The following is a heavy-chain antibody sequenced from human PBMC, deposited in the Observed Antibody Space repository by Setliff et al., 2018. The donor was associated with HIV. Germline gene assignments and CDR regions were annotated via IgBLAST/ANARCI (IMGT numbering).Heavy chain of an antibody. CDR2: FYYSGST. CDR1: GDSISRSRYY. CDR3: ASRVYYYDSNNFLREEGFDP. J-gene: IGHJ5*02. Sequence: SETLSLTCVVSGDSISRSRYYWGWIRQPPGKGLEWIGSFYYSGSTSYNPSLKSRVTISVDTSKNQFSLKLSSVTAADTAVYYCASRVYYYDSNNFLREEGFDPWGQGTLVTVSS. D-gene: IGHD3-22*01. V-gene: IGHV4-39*07.